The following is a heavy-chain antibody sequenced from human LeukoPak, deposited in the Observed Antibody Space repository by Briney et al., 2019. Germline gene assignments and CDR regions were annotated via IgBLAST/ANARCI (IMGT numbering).Heavy chain of an antibody. D-gene: IGHD3-22*01. CDR3: ARGAYYYED. V-gene: IGHV3-48*01. CDR2: ISSSSSTI. J-gene: IGHJ1*01. Sequence: GGSLRLSCVASGFPFSSYWMTWVRQAPGQGLEWVSYISSSSSTIYYADSVKGRFTISRDNAKNSLYLQMNSLRAEDTAVYYCARGAYYYEDWGQGTPVTVSS. CDR1: GFPFSSYW.